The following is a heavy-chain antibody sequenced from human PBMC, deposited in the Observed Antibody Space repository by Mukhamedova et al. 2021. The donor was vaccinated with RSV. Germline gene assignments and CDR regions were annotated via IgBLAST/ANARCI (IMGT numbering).Heavy chain of an antibody. CDR3: AREMGTTIDY. CDR2: IIPNPGIA. Sequence: VGRIIPNPGIANYAQKFQGRVPITADKSTSTAYMELSSLRSEDTAVYYCAREMGTTIDYWGQGTLVTVSS. D-gene: IGHD5-24*01. J-gene: IGHJ4*02. V-gene: IGHV1-69*04.